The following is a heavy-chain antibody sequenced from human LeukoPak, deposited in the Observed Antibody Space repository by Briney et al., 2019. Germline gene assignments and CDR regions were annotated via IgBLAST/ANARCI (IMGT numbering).Heavy chain of an antibody. CDR1: GGSIGFYY. J-gene: IGHJ3*01. CDR3: AGDYGNYEGTSDV. Sequence: SETLSLTCTVSGGSIGFYYWNWIRQSPGKGLEWIGYIHYSGSTNYNPSLKSRVSISIDTSKNQLSLNLHSVTAADTAVYYCAGDYGNYEGTSDVWGQGTLVTVSS. CDR2: IHYSGST. D-gene: IGHD3-3*01. V-gene: IGHV4-59*01.